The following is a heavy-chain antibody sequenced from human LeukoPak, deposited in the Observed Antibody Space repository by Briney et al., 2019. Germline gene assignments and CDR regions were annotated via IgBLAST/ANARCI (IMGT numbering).Heavy chain of an antibody. V-gene: IGHV3-7*01. CDR2: IKPDGSAG. J-gene: IGHJ4*02. CDR3: ARAPSFGTVDY. D-gene: IGHD1-7*01. Sequence: GGSLRLSCAASGFTFSSSWMSWVRQAPGKGLEWVANIKPDGSAGYYVGSAEGRFIVSRDNANNYLYLHMGSLRAEDTAFYYCARAPSFGTVDYWGQGALVTVSS. CDR1: GFTFSSSW.